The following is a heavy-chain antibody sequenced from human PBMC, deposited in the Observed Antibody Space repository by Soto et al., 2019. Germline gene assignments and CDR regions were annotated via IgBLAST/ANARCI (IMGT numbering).Heavy chain of an antibody. CDR3: ARQGAYFHESSGYEFDY. CDR1: GGSITSSSYY. V-gene: IGHV4-39*01. J-gene: IGHJ4*02. D-gene: IGHD3-22*01. CDR2: IYYSGST. Sequence: SETLSLTCTVSGGSITSSSYYWGWIRQPPGKGLEWTGSIYYSGSTYYNPSLKSRVSMSVDTSKNQFSLKLSSVTAADTAVYHCARQGAYFHESSGYEFDYWGQGTLVTVSS.